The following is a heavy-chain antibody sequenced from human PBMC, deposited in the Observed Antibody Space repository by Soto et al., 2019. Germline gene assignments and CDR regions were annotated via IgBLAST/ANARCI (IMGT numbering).Heavy chain of an antibody. V-gene: IGHV1-3*01. CDR2: INAGNGNT. CDR1: GYTFTSYA. D-gene: IGHD6-19*01. J-gene: IGHJ5*02. Sequence: ASVKVSCKAAGYTFTSYAMHWVRQAPGQRLEWMGWINAGNGNTKYSQKFQGRVTITRDTSASTAYMELSSLRSEDTAVYYCARDRSGWAKWFDPWGQGTLVTVS. CDR3: ARDRSGWAKWFDP.